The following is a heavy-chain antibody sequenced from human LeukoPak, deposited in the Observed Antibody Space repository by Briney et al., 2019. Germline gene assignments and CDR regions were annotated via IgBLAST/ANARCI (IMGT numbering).Heavy chain of an antibody. J-gene: IGHJ3*02. CDR2: ISSRSSYI. D-gene: IGHD4-23*01. Sequence: GGSLRLSCAASGFTFSDYSMNWVRQAPGKGLEWVSSISSRSSYIYYGDSVKGRFTVSRDNAKNSLSLQMNSLRAEDTAVYYCARRGDYGGNSDAFDIWGQGTMVTVSS. CDR1: GFTFSDYS. CDR3: ARRGDYGGNSDAFDI. V-gene: IGHV3-21*01.